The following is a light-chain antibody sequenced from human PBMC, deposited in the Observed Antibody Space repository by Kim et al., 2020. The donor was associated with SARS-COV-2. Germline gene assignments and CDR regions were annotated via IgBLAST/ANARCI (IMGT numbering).Light chain of an antibody. V-gene: IGKV3-20*01. Sequence: SPGGRATLSCRASQSVSSSYLAWYQQKPGQAPRLLIFGATNRATGIPDRFRGSGSATEFTLTISRLGPEDFATYYCQQYDRPPWTFGQGTKVDIK. CDR1: QSVSSSY. J-gene: IGKJ1*01. CDR2: GAT. CDR3: QQYDRPPWT.